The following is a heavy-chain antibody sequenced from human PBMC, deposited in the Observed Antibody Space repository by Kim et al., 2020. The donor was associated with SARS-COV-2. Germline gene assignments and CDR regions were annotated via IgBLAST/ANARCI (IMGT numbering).Heavy chain of an antibody. Sequence: ASVKVSCKASGYTFTSYGISWVRQAPGQGLEWMGWISAYNGNTNYAQKLQGRVTMTTDTSTSTAYMELRSLRSDDTAVYYCARVRVMITFGGVIVPSYFDYWGQGTLVTVSS. D-gene: IGHD3-16*02. J-gene: IGHJ4*02. V-gene: IGHV1-18*01. CDR2: ISAYNGNT. CDR3: ARVRVMITFGGVIVPSYFDY. CDR1: GYTFTSYG.